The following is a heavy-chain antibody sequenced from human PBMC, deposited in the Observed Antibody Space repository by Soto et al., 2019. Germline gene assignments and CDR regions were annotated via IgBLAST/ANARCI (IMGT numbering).Heavy chain of an antibody. CDR1: GGTFSSYA. V-gene: IGHV1-69*01. D-gene: IGHD3-22*01. J-gene: IGHJ2*01. CDR2: IIPIFGTA. Sequence: QVQLVQSGAEVKKPGSSVKVSCKASGGTFSSYAISWVRQAPGQGLEWMGGIIPIFGTANYAQKFQGRVTITADESTSTAYMELSSLRSEDTAVYYCASGVYHDSSGYPPYWYFDLWGRGTLVTVSS. CDR3: ASGVYHDSSGYPPYWYFDL.